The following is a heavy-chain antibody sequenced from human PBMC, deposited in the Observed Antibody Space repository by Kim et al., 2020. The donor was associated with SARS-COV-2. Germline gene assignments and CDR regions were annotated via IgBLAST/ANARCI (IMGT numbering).Heavy chain of an antibody. Sequence: KGRFTISRDNSKNTLYLQMNSLRPEETAVYYGAKSWTTMVRIFYYYGMDVWGQGTTVTVSS. V-gene: IGHV3-30*02. J-gene: IGHJ6*02. CDR3: AKSWTTMVRIFYYYGMDV. D-gene: IGHD3-10*01.